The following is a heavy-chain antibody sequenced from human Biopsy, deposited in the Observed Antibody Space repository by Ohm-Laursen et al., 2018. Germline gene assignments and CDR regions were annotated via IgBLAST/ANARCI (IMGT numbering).Heavy chain of an antibody. CDR1: GITFNSDW. CDR3: ARGNGPSA. CDR2: IREHGNEE. V-gene: IGHV3-7*04. Sequence: GFLRLSCAASGITFNSDWMSWVRQAPGKGLEWVAIIREHGNEEFYVDSVKGRFTISRDNARNSVYLQMNSLRAEDTAIYYCARGNGPSAWGQGTLVTVSS. D-gene: IGHD4-11*01. J-gene: IGHJ5*02.